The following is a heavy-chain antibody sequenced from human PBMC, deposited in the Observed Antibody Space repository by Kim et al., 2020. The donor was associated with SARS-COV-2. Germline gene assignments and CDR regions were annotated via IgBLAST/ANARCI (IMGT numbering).Heavy chain of an antibody. CDR3: ARDLAAFEVVVVSY. V-gene: IGHV3-33*01. D-gene: IGHD3-3*01. CDR1: GFTFSSYG. J-gene: IGHJ4*02. Sequence: GGSLRLSCAASGFTFSSYGMHWVRQAPGKGLEWVAVIWYDGSNKYYADSVKGRFTISRDNSKNTMYLQMNSLRAEDTAVYYCARDLAAFEVVVVSYWGQGTLVTVSS. CDR2: IWYDGSNK.